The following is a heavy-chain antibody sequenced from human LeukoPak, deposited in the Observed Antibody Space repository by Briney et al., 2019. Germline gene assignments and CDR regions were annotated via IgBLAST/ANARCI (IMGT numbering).Heavy chain of an antibody. Sequence: GGSLRLSCAASGFTFSNYAMHWVRQAPDKGLEWVAVISYDGTDKYYADSVKGRFTISRDNSKDTLYLQMNSLRAEDTAVYYCARDWTGNYGSGSYIPPFDPWGQGTLVTVSS. CDR3: ARDWTGNYGSGSYIPPFDP. V-gene: IGHV3-30*04. CDR1: GFTFSNYA. D-gene: IGHD3-10*01. J-gene: IGHJ5*02. CDR2: ISYDGTDK.